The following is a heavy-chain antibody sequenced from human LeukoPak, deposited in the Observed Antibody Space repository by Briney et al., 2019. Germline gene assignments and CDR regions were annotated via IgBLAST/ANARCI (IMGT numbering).Heavy chain of an antibody. CDR1: GFTFSSYN. CDR3: ATDMRGGSSSSPA. Sequence: GGSLRLSCAASGFTFSSYNMNWVRQAPGKGLEWVSSISSSSDYIYYADSVKGRFTISRDNFKNTLYLQMNSLRVQDTAVYYCATDMRGGSSSSPAWGQGTLVTVSS. V-gene: IGHV3-21*01. D-gene: IGHD6-6*01. J-gene: IGHJ5*02. CDR2: ISSSSDYI.